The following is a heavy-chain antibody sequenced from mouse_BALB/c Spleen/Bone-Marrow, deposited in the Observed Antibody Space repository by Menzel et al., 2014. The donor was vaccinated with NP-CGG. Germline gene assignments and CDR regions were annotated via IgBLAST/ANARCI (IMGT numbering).Heavy chain of an antibody. Sequence: VQRVESGPGLVAPSQSLSITCTVSGFSLTSYGVHWIRQPPGKGLEWLGVIWAGGSASYKSALMSRLSISKDNSKSQVFLKMNSLQTDDTAMYYCARGGYGYDGTFAYWGQGTLVTVSA. CDR3: ARGGYGYDGTFAY. D-gene: IGHD2-2*01. V-gene: IGHV2-9*02. CDR2: IWAGGSA. J-gene: IGHJ3*01. CDR1: GFSLTSYG.